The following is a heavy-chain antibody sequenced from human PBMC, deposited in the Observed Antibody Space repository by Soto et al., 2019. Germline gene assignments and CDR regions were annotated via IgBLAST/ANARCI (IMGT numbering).Heavy chain of an antibody. Sequence: PGVPQKNSCKGSRYRITNYWIGWVSQMPGKGLEWMGIIYPDDSDIRYSPSFQGQVTISADKSISTAYLQWSSLKASDTAMYYCARWAEGVTTPHFDYWGQGTLVTVSS. V-gene: IGHV5-51*01. CDR1: RYRITNYW. CDR3: ARWAEGVTTPHFDY. J-gene: IGHJ4*01. D-gene: IGHD4-17*01. CDR2: IYPDDSDI.